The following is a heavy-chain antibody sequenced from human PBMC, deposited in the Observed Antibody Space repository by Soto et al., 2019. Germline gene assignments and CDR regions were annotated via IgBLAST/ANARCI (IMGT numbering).Heavy chain of an antibody. CDR3: ARDNADSSGFGVGFHVDY. CDR2: ISSSSYTT. CDR1: GFTFRSYS. V-gene: IGHV3-48*02. D-gene: IGHD5-18*01. Sequence: EVQLVESGGASVQPGGSLRLSCAVSGFTFRSYSMNWVRQAPGKGLEWVSYISSSSYTTFYADSVKGRFTISRDNAKNSLYLQMNSLRDEDTAVYYCARDNADSSGFGVGFHVDYWGQGTLVTVSS. J-gene: IGHJ4*02.